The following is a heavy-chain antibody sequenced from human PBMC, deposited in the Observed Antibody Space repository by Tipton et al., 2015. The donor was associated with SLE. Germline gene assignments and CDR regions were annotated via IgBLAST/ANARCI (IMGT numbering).Heavy chain of an antibody. CDR1: GGSIGTDY. CDR3: ARGHNWNYVRYYYYYMDV. Sequence: TLSLTCTVSGGSIGTDYWSWIRQPPGKGLEWIGYIYYSGTTNYNPSLKSRVTISVDTSKNQFSLKLSSVTAADTAVYYCARGHNWNYVRYYYYYMDVWGKGTTVTVSS. D-gene: IGHD1-7*01. J-gene: IGHJ6*03. V-gene: IGHV4-59*01. CDR2: IYYSGTT.